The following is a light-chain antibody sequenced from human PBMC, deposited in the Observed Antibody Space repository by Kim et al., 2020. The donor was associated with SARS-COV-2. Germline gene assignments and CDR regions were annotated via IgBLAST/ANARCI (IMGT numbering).Light chain of an antibody. CDR3: QVWDSSSDHPV. CDR1: NIGSKS. J-gene: IGLJ3*02. Sequence: APGKTARITCGGNNIGSKSVHWYQRKPGQAPVLVIYYDSDRPSGIPERFSGSNSGNTATLTISRVEAGDEAGYYCQVWDSSSDHPVFGGGTQLTVL. V-gene: IGLV3-21*04. CDR2: YDS.